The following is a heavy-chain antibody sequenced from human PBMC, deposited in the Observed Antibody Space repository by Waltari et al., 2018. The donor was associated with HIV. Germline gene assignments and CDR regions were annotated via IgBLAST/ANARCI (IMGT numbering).Heavy chain of an antibody. CDR1: GFTVSSNY. V-gene: IGHV3-66*01. D-gene: IGHD3-22*01. CDR2: MYSGGNT. Sequence: EVQLVESGGGLVQPGGSLRLSCAAAGFTVSSNYMNWVRQAPGQGLEWVSVMYSGGNTYYADSVKGRFTISRDNSKNTLYLQMNSLRAEDTAVYYCARGISMIVVVNQNQWGAFDIWGQGTMVTVSS. J-gene: IGHJ3*02. CDR3: ARGISMIVVVNQNQWGAFDI.